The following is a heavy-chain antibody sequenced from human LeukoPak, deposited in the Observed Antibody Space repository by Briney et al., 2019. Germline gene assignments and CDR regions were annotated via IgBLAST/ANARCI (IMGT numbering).Heavy chain of an antibody. CDR2: IYPGGSDT. Sequence: GESLQISCKGSGYSFTSYWIGWVRQMPGKGLEWMGIIYPGGSDTRYSPSFQGQVTISADKSISTAYLQWSSLKASDTAMYYCARRGIVAYYYYGMDVWGQGTTVTVSS. D-gene: IGHD3-22*01. CDR3: ARRGIVAYYYYGMDV. V-gene: IGHV5-51*01. J-gene: IGHJ6*02. CDR1: GYSFTSYW.